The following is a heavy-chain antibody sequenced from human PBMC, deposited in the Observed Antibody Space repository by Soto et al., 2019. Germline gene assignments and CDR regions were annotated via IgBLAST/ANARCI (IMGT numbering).Heavy chain of an antibody. J-gene: IGHJ4*02. CDR3: TREDYYGSGSYAY. Sequence: QVQLVQSGAEVKKPGASVKVSCKASGYTFTNYNINWVRKATGQGLEWMGWMNPNSGNTGYAQKFQGRVTMTRSTSISTAYMELSSLRSEDTAVYYCTREDYYGSGSYAYWGQGTLVTVSS. CDR2: MNPNSGNT. CDR1: GYTFTNYN. V-gene: IGHV1-8*01. D-gene: IGHD3-10*01.